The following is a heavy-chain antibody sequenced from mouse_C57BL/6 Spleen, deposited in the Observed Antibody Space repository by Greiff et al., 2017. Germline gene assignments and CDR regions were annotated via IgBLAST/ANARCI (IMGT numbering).Heavy chain of an antibody. CDR2: IDPETGGT. V-gene: IGHV1-15*01. CDR3: TQSELGRGFAY. D-gene: IGHD4-1*01. J-gene: IGHJ3*01. CDR1: GYTFTDYE. Sequence: VQLKESGAELVRPGASVTLSCKASGYTFTDYEMHWVKQTPVHGLEWIGAIDPETGGTAYNQKFKGKAILTADKSSSTAYMELRSLTSEDSAVYYCTQSELGRGFAYWGQGTLVTVSA.